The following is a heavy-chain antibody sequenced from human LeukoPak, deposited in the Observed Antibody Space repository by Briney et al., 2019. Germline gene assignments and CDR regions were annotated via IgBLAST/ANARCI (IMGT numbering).Heavy chain of an antibody. CDR1: GGSISSSY. Sequence: SETLSLTCTVSGGSISSSYWSWIRQPPGTGLEWIGYIYYSGSTNYNPSLKSRVTISADTSTNQFSLKLSSVTAADTAVYYCALGYSYYFLDVWGKGTTVTVSS. J-gene: IGHJ6*03. V-gene: IGHV4-59*01. CDR2: IYYSGST. CDR3: ALGYSYYFLDV. D-gene: IGHD7-27*01.